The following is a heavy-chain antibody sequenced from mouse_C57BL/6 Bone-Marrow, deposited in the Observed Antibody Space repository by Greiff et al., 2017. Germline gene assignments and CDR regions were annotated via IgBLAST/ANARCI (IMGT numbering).Heavy chain of an antibody. J-gene: IGHJ1*03. CDR1: GYTFTSYD. CDR3: ARDYGSSYWYFDV. Sequence: QVKLQQSGPELVKPGASVKLSCKASGYTFTSYDINWVKQRPGQGLEWIGWIYPRDGSTTYNEKFKGKATLTVDTSSSTAYMELHSLTSEASAVYFCARDYGSSYWYFDVWGTGTTVTVSS. D-gene: IGHD1-1*01. CDR2: IYPRDGST. V-gene: IGHV1-85*01.